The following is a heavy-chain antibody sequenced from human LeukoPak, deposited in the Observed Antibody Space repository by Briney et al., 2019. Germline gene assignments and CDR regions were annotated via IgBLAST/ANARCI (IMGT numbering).Heavy chain of an antibody. Sequence: PGGSLRLSCAASGFTFSSYAMSWVRQAPGKGLEWVSSISTSGVSTNYADSVKGRFTIPRDNSKSMVYLQMNSLRAEDTAVYYCAKNTSGTYLDYWGQGILVTVSS. CDR2: ISTSGVST. J-gene: IGHJ4*02. CDR3: AKNTSGTYLDY. CDR1: GFTFSSYA. D-gene: IGHD1-26*01. V-gene: IGHV3-23*01.